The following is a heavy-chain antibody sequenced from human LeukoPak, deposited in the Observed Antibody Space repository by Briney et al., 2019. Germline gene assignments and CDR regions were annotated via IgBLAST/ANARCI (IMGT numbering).Heavy chain of an antibody. CDR2: IYSGGNT. J-gene: IGHJ4*02. V-gene: IGHV3-66*01. CDR3: ASLGY. CDR1: GFTVSSTY. D-gene: IGHD3-16*01. Sequence: TGGSLRLSCATFGFTVSSTYMNWVRQAPGKGLEWVSVIYSGGNTYYADSVKGRFTISRDNSKNTVYLQMNRLRAEDTALYYCASLGYWGQGTLVTVSS.